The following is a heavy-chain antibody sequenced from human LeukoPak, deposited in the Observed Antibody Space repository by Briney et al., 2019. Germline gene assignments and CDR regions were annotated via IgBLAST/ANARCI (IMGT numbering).Heavy chain of an antibody. D-gene: IGHD2/OR15-2a*01. V-gene: IGHV1-24*01. J-gene: IGHJ6*02. Sequence: GASVKVSCKVSGYTLTELSMHWVRQAPGKGLEWMGGFDPEDGETIYAQRFQGRVTMTEDTSTDTAYMELSSLRSEDTAVYYCATQGNKQPKNYGMDVWGQGTTVTVSS. CDR2: FDPEDGET. CDR3: ATQGNKQPKNYGMDV. CDR1: GYTLTELS.